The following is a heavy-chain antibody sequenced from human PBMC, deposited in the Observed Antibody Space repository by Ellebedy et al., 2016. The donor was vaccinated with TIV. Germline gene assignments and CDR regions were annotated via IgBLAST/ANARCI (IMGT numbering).Heavy chain of an antibody. V-gene: IGHV3-23*01. CDR2: IGGSGSAS. CDR3: AKVAESSGLTESFLEY. D-gene: IGHD3-22*01. CDR1: AFAFSSYA. J-gene: IGHJ4*02. Sequence: PGGSLRLSCAASAFAFSSYAMNWVRQAPGKGLEWVSTIGGSGSASNYADSVQGRFTISRDNSNITLYLQMNNLRAEDTAIYYCAKVAESSGLTESFLEYWGQGTLVTVSS.